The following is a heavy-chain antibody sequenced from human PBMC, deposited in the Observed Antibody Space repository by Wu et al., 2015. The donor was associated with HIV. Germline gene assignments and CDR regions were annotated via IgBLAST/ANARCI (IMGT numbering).Heavy chain of an antibody. CDR2: INPNSGGT. CDR3: ARDRSTVVTPGDY. J-gene: IGHJ4*02. V-gene: IGHV1-2*02. CDR1: GGTFSSYA. Sequence: QVQLVQSGAEVKKPGSSVKVSCKASGGTFSSYAISWVRQAPGQGLEWMGWINPNSGGTNYAQKFQGRVTMTRDTSISTAYMELSRLRSDDTAVYYCARDRSTVVTPGDYWGQGTLVTVSS. D-gene: IGHD4-23*01.